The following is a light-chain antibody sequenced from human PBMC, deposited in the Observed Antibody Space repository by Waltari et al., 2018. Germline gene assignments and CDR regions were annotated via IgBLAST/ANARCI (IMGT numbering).Light chain of an antibody. Sequence: QSALTQPASVSGSPGQSNTIPCTGTSSAVGNYKRVAWYQQHPGKAPKLMIYAVSKRPSGVSDRFSGSKSGDMASLTISGLQPEDEAEYFCSSYAGSSKGVFGGGTKVTVL. J-gene: IGLJ2*01. CDR2: AVS. CDR3: SSYAGSSKGV. V-gene: IGLV2-23*02. CDR1: SSAVGNYKR.